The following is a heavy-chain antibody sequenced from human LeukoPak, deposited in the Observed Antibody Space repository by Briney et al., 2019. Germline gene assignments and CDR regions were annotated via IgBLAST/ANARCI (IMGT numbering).Heavy chain of an antibody. D-gene: IGHD3-10*01. CDR1: GGSISSYY. CDR2: IYYSGST. Sequence: SETLSLTCTVSGGSISSYYWSWIRQPPGKGLEWIGYIYYSGSTNYNPSLKSRVTISVDTSKNQFSLKPSSVTAADTAVYYCARALWTYGSGSYYYYYYMDVWGKGTTVTVSS. V-gene: IGHV4-59*01. J-gene: IGHJ6*03. CDR3: ARALWTYGSGSYYYYYYMDV.